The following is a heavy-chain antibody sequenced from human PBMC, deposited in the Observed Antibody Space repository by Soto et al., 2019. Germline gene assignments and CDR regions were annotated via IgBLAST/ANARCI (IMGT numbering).Heavy chain of an antibody. D-gene: IGHD2-21*01. CDR3: ARGHRDGDNSPWFDP. CDR1: GGSISSYY. Sequence: SETLSLTGTVSGGSISSYYWSWIRQPPGKGLEWSGYINYSGSTNYNPSLKSRVTISLDTSKNQFSLKLSSVTAADTAVYYCARGHRDGDNSPWFDPWGQGTLVTVSS. V-gene: IGHV4-59*01. J-gene: IGHJ5*02. CDR2: INYSGST.